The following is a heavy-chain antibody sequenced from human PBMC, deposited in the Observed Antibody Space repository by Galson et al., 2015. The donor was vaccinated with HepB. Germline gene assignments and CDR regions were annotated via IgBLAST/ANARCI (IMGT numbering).Heavy chain of an antibody. CDR2: ISNSGGNT. Sequence: LRLSCAASGFTFSSYAMTWVRQAPGKGLEWVSAISNSGGNTYYADSVKGRFTISRDNSKNTLYLQLNSLRVEDTAIYYCAKVSHFDFWRGPTHFDYWGQGTLVTVSS. J-gene: IGHJ4*02. D-gene: IGHD3-3*01. V-gene: IGHV3-23*01. CDR1: GFTFSSYA. CDR3: AKVSHFDFWRGPTHFDY.